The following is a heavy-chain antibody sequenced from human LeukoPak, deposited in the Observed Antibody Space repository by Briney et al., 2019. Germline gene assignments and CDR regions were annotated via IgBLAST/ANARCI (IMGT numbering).Heavy chain of an antibody. V-gene: IGHV1-2*02. CDR2: ITPNSGGT. D-gene: IGHD2/OR15-2a*01. Sequence: ASVKVSCKASGYTFTGFYLHWVRQAPGQGLEWMGWITPNSGGTDYALKFQGRVTMTRDTSISTAYMELTGLRSDDTAVYYSARSSIGLGFFDYWGQGTLVTVSS. CDR1: GYTFTGFY. J-gene: IGHJ4*02. CDR3: ARSSIGLGFFDY.